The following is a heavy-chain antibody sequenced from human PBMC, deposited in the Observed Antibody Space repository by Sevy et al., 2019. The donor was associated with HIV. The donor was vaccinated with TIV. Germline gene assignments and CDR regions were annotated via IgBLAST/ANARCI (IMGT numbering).Heavy chain of an antibody. J-gene: IGHJ6*02. CDR1: GGSFSGYY. CDR3: ARSQTYSSSWYEYYYGMDV. D-gene: IGHD6-13*01. V-gene: IGHV4-34*01. CDR2: INHSGST. Sequence: SETLSLTCAVYGGSFSGYYWSWIRQPPGKGLEWIGEINHSGSTSYNPSLKSRVTISVDTSKNQFSLKLSSVTAADTAVYYCARSQTYSSSWYEYYYGMDVWGQGTTVTVSS.